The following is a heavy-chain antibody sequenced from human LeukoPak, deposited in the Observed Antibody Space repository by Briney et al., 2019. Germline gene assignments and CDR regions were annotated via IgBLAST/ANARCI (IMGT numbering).Heavy chain of an antibody. Sequence: SETLSLTCTVSGGSISSYYWSWIRQPPGKGLEWIGYIYYSGSTNYNPSLKSRVTISVDTSKNQFSLKLSSVTAADTAVYYCAREAVAGASFDLWGRGTPVTVSS. CDR2: IYYSGST. V-gene: IGHV4-59*08. J-gene: IGHJ2*01. CDR1: GGSISSYY. D-gene: IGHD6-19*01. CDR3: AREAVAGASFDL.